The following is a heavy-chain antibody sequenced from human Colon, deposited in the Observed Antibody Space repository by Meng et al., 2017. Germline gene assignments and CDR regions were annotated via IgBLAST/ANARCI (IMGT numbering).Heavy chain of an antibody. CDR1: GFTFSGYE. D-gene: IGHD1-26*01. CDR3: ARVDNSGSYLNDAFDI. V-gene: IGHV3-48*03. CDR2: ISSSGSTI. J-gene: IGHJ3*02. Sequence: GESLKISCAASGFTFSGYEMNWVRQAPGKGLEWVSYISSSGSTIYYADSVKGRFTISRDNAKNSLYLQMNSLRAEDTAVYYCARVDNSGSYLNDAFDIWGQGTMVTVSS.